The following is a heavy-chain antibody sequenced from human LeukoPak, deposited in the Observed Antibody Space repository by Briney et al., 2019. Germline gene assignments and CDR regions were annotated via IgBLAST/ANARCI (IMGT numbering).Heavy chain of an antibody. CDR1: GFTFSSYA. CDR3: AKKVYYDSSGYIDY. CDR2: ISGSGGST. V-gene: IGHV3-23*01. Sequence: AGGSLRLSCAASGFTFSSYAMSWVRQAPGKGPEWVSAISGSGGSTYYADSVKGRFTISRDNSKNTLYLQMNSLRAEDTAVYYCAKKVYYDSSGYIDYWGQGTLVTVSS. D-gene: IGHD3-22*01. J-gene: IGHJ4*02.